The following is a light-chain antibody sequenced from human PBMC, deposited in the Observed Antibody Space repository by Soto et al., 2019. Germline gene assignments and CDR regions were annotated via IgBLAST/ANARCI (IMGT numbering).Light chain of an antibody. Sequence: DIQMTQSPSTLSASVGDRVSINCRASQSISAWLAWYQQKPGKAPRLLIYKASTLEIGVRSSVSGSGSGTEFTLTISSLQPDDVATYYCQQYNDYSWTFGQGTKVEIK. J-gene: IGKJ1*01. CDR1: QSISAW. CDR2: KAS. CDR3: QQYNDYSWT. V-gene: IGKV1-5*03.